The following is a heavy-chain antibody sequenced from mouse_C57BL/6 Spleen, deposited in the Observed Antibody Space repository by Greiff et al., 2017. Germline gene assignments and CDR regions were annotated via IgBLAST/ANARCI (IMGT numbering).Heavy chain of an antibody. D-gene: IGHD1-1*01. CDR1: GYTFTSYG. CDR3: ASGNYGSSYWYVDV. Sequence: VQLKQSGAELVRPGSSVKMSCKTSGYTFTSYGINWVKQRPGQGLEWIGYIYIENGYTEYNEKFKGKATLTSATSSSTAYMQLSSLTSEDSAIYGCASGNYGSSYWYVDVWGTGTTVTVSS. CDR2: IYIENGYT. J-gene: IGHJ1*03. V-gene: IGHV1-58*01.